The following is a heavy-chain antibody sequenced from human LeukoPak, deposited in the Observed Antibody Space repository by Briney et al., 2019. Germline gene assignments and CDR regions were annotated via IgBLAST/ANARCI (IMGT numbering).Heavy chain of an antibody. D-gene: IGHD3-10*01. CDR2: INHSGST. V-gene: IGHV4-34*01. J-gene: IGHJ5*02. Sequence: PSETLSLTCAVYGGSFSGYYWSWIRQPPGKGPEWIGEINHSGSTNYNPSLKSRVTISVDTSKNQFSLKLSSVTAADTAVYYCARVPPRLPSASRAMVRGVAGNWFDPWGQGTLVTVSS. CDR3: ARVPPRLPSASRAMVRGVAGNWFDP. CDR1: GGSFSGYY.